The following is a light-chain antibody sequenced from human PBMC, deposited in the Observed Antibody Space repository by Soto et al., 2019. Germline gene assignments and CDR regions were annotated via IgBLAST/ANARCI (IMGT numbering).Light chain of an antibody. J-gene: IGLJ2*01. CDR1: NIESKS. CDR3: QVWDSTNEHEAI. Sequence: SYELTQPPSLSAAPGQTARISCEEDNIESKSVHWYQQMPGQAPVLVVFDDTDRPSGVPERFSGSNSGNTATLTISRVEAGDEADYYCQVWDSTNEHEAIFGGGTKLTVL. CDR2: DDT. V-gene: IGLV3-21*02.